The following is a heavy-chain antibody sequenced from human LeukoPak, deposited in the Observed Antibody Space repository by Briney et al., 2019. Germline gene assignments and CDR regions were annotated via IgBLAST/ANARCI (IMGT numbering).Heavy chain of an antibody. CDR2: LSYSGTS. Sequence: SETLSLTCTVSGGSITSYYWSWIRQPPGKGLEWIGSLSYSGTSNYNPSLKSRVTISLDTSKNQLSLKLTSVTAADTAVYYCARMQGPRYFDLWGRGTLVTVSS. J-gene: IGHJ2*01. V-gene: IGHV4-59*08. CDR3: ARMQGPRYFDL. CDR1: GGSITSYY.